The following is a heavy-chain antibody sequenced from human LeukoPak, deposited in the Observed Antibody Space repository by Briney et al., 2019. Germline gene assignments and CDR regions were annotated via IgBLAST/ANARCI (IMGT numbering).Heavy chain of an antibody. D-gene: IGHD3-10*01. CDR3: ARDYYGSGSYFSLYNWFDP. CDR2: ISSSGSTM. V-gene: IGHV3-48*04. Sequence: GGSLRLSCAASGFTFSSHWMSWVRQAPGKGLEWVSYISSSGSTMYYADSVKGRFTISRDNAKNSLYLQMNSLRAEDTAVYYCARDYYGSGSYFSLYNWFDPWGQGTLVTVSS. CDR1: GFTFSSHW. J-gene: IGHJ5*02.